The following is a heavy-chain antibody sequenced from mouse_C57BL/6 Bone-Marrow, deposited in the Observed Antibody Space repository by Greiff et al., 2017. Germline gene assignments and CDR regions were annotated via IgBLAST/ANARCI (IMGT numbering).Heavy chain of an antibody. V-gene: IGHV5-6*01. D-gene: IGHD2-3*01. CDR1: GFTFSSYG. CDR3: ASHHDGPRFAY. Sequence: EVKVVESGGDLVKPGGSLKLSCAASGFTFSSYGMSWVRQTPDKRLEWVATISSGGSYTSYPDSVKGRFTISRDNAKNTLYLQMCSLKSEDTAIYYCASHHDGPRFAYWGQGALVSVSA. CDR2: ISSGGSYT. J-gene: IGHJ3*01.